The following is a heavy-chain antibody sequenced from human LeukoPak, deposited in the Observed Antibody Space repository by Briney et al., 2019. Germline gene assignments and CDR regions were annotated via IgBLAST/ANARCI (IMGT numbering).Heavy chain of an antibody. CDR3: ARVAMSDSSGYCDY. CDR1: GFTFSSYA. J-gene: IGHJ4*02. V-gene: IGHV3-64*01. CDR2: ISSNGGST. D-gene: IGHD3-22*01. Sequence: GGSLRLSCAASGFTFSSYAMHWVRQAPGKGLEYVSAISSNGGSTYYANSVKGRFTISRDNSKNTLHLQMGSLRAEDTAVYYCARVAMSDSSGYCDYWGQGTKVTVSS.